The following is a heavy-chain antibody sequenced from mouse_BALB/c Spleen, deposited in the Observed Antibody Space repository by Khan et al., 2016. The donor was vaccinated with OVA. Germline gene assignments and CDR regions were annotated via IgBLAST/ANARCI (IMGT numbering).Heavy chain of an antibody. Sequence: VKLEESGPGLVKPSQSLSLTCTVTGYSITSCYGWNWIRQFPRNKLEWMGYITYSGSTNYNPSLKSRITMTRDPSNNQSFLQWNAVATENTAKYYCARTSRIEYWGQGTTLTVSS. CDR1: GYSITSCYG. D-gene: IGHD3-3*01. CDR2: ITYSGST. CDR3: ARTSRIEY. J-gene: IGHJ2*01. V-gene: IGHV3-1*02.